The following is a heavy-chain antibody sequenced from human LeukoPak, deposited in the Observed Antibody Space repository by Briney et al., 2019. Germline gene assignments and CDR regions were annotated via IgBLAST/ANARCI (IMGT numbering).Heavy chain of an antibody. CDR3: ARGSTNSWYIPFDY. D-gene: IGHD6-13*01. CDR1: GFTFCSHA. Sequence: PGGSLRLSCAASGFTFCSHAMHWVRQAPGKGLEWVSVISDSGGSTNYADSVKGRFTISRDNSKNTLYLQMNSLRVEDTAVYYCARGSTNSWYIPFDYWGQGTLVTVSS. J-gene: IGHJ4*02. V-gene: IGHV3-23*01. CDR2: ISDSGGST.